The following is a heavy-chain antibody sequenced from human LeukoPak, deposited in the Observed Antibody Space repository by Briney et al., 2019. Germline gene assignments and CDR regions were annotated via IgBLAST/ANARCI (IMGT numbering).Heavy chain of an antibody. Sequence: ASVKVSCKASGGTFSSYAISWVRQAPGQGLEWMGGIIPIFGTANYAQKFQGRVTITADGSTSTAYMELSSLRSEDTAVYYCARDPSPGIAVAGTGIYFDYWGQGTLVTVSS. D-gene: IGHD6-19*01. CDR3: ARDPSPGIAVAGTGIYFDY. CDR1: GGTFSSYA. V-gene: IGHV1-69*13. CDR2: IIPIFGTA. J-gene: IGHJ4*02.